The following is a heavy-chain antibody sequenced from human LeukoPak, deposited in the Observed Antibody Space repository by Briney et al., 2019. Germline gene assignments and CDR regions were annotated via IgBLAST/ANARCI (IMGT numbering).Heavy chain of an antibody. V-gene: IGHV1-2*02. Sequence: ASVKVSCKASGYTFTSYGISWVRQAPGQGLEWMGWINPNSGGTNYAQKFQGRVTMTRDTSISTAYMELSRLRSDDTAVYYCARGDSYGYSDWGQGTLVTVSS. CDR1: GYTFTSYG. CDR3: ARGDSYGYSD. J-gene: IGHJ4*02. D-gene: IGHD5-18*01. CDR2: INPNSGGT.